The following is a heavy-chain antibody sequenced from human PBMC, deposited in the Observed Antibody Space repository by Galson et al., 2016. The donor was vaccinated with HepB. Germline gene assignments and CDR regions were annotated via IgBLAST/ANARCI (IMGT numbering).Heavy chain of an antibody. CDR2: ISFSSSPI. CDR1: GFTFSTYS. CDR3: ARVGREDYGGKTFGFDY. J-gene: IGHJ4*02. Sequence: SLRLSCAASGFTFSTYSMNWVRQAPGKGLEWVSYISFSSSPIYYADSVKGRFTISRDNAKNSMYLQMNSLRDEDTAAYYCARVGREDYGGKTFGFDYWGQGTLVTVSS. D-gene: IGHD4-23*01. V-gene: IGHV3-48*02.